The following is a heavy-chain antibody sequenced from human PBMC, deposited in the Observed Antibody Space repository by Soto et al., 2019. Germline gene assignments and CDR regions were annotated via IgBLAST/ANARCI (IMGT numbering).Heavy chain of an antibody. CDR1: GYTFINYY. V-gene: IGHV1-2*02. Sequence: ASVKVSCKASGYTFINYYMHWVRQAPGQGPEWMGWINPNSGSTNYAQRFQGRVTMTRDTSITTAYMELSSLRSDDTAVYFCARGRGSSSNNFFDPWCQGTLVTVSS. D-gene: IGHD6-6*01. J-gene: IGHJ5*02. CDR3: ARGRGSSSNNFFDP. CDR2: INPNSGST.